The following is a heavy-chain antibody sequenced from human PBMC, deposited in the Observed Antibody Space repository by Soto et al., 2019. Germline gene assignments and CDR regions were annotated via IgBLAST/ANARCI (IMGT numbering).Heavy chain of an antibody. Sequence: SETLSLTCTVSGGSISSYYWSWIRQPPGKGLEWIGYIYYSGSTNYNPSLKSRVTISVDTSKSQFSLKLSSVTAADTAVYYCARASFSGYSPFDYWGQGTLVTVSS. CDR3: ARASFSGYSPFDY. V-gene: IGHV4-59*01. CDR1: GGSISSYY. CDR2: IYYSGST. D-gene: IGHD3-22*01. J-gene: IGHJ4*02.